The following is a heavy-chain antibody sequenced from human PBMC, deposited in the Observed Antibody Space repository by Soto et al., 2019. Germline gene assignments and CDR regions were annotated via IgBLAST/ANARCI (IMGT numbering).Heavy chain of an antibody. CDR1: AELLTRGAR. CDR3: ARGERQQQRDH. CDR2: IYHSGSS. V-gene: IGHV4-4*03. Sequence: QDTLPLPSTLSAELLTRGARRILIRHPPEKGLQWIGEIYHSGSSKYNPSLKSRVIISVDKSKNQFSLKVSSVTAADMAVYYSARGERQQQRDHWSQGSLVTVS. J-gene: IGHJ4*02. D-gene: IGHD6-13*01.